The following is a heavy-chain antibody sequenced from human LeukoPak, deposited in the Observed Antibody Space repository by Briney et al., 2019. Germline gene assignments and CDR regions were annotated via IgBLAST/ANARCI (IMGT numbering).Heavy chain of an antibody. CDR3: AAGPWELDF. CDR2: IYNGGNT. CDR1: GVSINTYY. J-gene: IGHJ4*02. D-gene: IGHD1-26*01. V-gene: IGHV4-4*09. Sequence: SETLSLTCTVSGVSINTYYASWIRQAPGKGLVFIGFIYNGGNTNYNPSLKSRATISVDTSNNQFSLRLTSVTAADTAMYYCAAGPWELDFWGQGTLVTVSS.